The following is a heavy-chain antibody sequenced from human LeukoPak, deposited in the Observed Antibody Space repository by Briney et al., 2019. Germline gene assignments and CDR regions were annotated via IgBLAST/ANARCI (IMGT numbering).Heavy chain of an antibody. CDR3: ASGYCSSTSCVPGAFDI. CDR1: GGSISSSSYY. D-gene: IGHD2-2*03. V-gene: IGHV4-39*01. CDR2: IYYSGST. J-gene: IGHJ3*02. Sequence: SETLSLTCTVSGGSISSSSYYWGWIRQPPGKGLEWIGGIYYSGSTYYNPSLKSRVTISVDTSKNQFSLKLSSVTAADTAVYYCASGYCSSTSCVPGAFDIWGQGTMVTVSS.